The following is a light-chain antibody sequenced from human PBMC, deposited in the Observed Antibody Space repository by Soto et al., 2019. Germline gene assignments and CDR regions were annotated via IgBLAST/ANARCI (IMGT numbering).Light chain of an antibody. CDR2: GNI. CDR3: QSYDTGLSGVV. CDR1: SSNIGSHFD. J-gene: IGLJ2*01. Sequence: QSVLTQPPSVSGAPGQTVTISCTGTSSNIGSHFDVHWYQHLPGTVPKLLIYGNIHRPSGVPDRFSGSKSATSASLAITGIQAEDEADYYCQSYDTGLSGVVFGGGTKLTVL. V-gene: IGLV1-40*01.